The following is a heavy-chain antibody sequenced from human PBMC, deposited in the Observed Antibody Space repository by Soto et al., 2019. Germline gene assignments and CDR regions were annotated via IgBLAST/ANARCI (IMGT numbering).Heavy chain of an antibody. Sequence: WASVKVSCKASGYTFTSYGISWVRQAPGQGLEWMGWISAYNGNTNYAQKLQGRVTMTTDTSTSTAYMELRSLRSDDTAVYYRASTVGAIPVSWGQGTLVTVSS. CDR1: GYTFTSYG. D-gene: IGHD1-26*01. J-gene: IGHJ4*02. CDR3: ASTVGAIPVS. CDR2: ISAYNGNT. V-gene: IGHV1-18*01.